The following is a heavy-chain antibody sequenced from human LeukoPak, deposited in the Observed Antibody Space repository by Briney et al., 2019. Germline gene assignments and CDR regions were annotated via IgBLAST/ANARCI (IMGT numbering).Heavy chain of an antibody. Sequence: GGSLRLSCAASGFTFSSYDMHWVRQAPGKGLDWVAFIWYDGSNKYHTDSVKGRFTISRDNSKNTLYLQMNSLRVDDTAVYYCARDSMVRGVLSSIYWGQGTLVTVSS. D-gene: IGHD3-10*01. V-gene: IGHV3-30*02. CDR3: ARDSMVRGVLSSIY. CDR1: GFTFSSYD. J-gene: IGHJ4*02. CDR2: IWYDGSNK.